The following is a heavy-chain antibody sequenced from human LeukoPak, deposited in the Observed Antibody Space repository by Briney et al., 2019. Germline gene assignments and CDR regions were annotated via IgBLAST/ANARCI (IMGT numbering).Heavy chain of an antibody. D-gene: IGHD6-19*01. Sequence: ASVKVSCKASGYNFINYGIAWVRQAPGQGLKWMAWISAHNGNTNFAQNLQGRVTMTTDASTNTAYMELRSLTYDDTAMYYCAREPIPRGRGSGWYSSLDNWGQGTLVTVSS. CDR1: GYNFINYG. J-gene: IGHJ4*02. V-gene: IGHV1-18*01. CDR3: AREPIPRGRGSGWYSSLDN. CDR2: ISAHNGNT.